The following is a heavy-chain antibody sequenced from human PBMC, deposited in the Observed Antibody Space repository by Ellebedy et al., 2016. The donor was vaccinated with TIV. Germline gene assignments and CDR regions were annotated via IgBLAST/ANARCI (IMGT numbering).Heavy chain of an antibody. Sequence: GESLKISCAACGFTFSPYGMTWVRQAPGEGLEWVSTISTESKTKSYAGSVKGRFIISRDDAKNSVFLQMNTLTAEDTGVYYCARYYGSGSYSFDYWGQGSLVTVSS. V-gene: IGHV3-21*01. D-gene: IGHD3-10*01. CDR2: ISTESKTK. J-gene: IGHJ4*02. CDR3: ARYYGSGSYSFDY. CDR1: GFTFSPYG.